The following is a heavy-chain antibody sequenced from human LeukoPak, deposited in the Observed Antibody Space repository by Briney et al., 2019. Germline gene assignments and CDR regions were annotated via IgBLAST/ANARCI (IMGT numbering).Heavy chain of an antibody. J-gene: IGHJ4*02. CDR2: INHSGST. V-gene: IGHV4-34*01. CDR1: GGSFSGYY. Sequence: SETLSLTCAVYGGSFSGYYWSWIRQPPGKGLEWIGEINHSGSTNYNPSLKSRVTISVDTSKNQLSLKLSSVTAADTAVYYCARGCYYDSSGCLGYWGQGTLVTVSS. CDR3: ARGCYYDSSGCLGY. D-gene: IGHD3-22*01.